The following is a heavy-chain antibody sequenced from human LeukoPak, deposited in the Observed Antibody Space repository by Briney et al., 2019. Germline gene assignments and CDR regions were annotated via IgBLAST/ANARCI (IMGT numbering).Heavy chain of an antibody. CDR3: AKERGSSWFADY. CDR2: INPNYGGT. J-gene: IGHJ4*02. CDR1: RYIFTSYY. V-gene: IGHV1-2*02. D-gene: IGHD6-13*01. Sequence: ASVKVSCKASRYIFTSYYIHWVRQAPGQGLEWMGWINPNYGGTKYAQKFQGRVTMISEASISTAYMELSRFRSDDTAMYYCAKERGSSWFADYWGQGTLVTVSS.